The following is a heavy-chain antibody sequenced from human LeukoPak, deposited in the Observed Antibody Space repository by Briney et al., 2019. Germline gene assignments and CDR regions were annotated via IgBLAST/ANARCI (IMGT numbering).Heavy chain of an antibody. CDR1: GFTFSSYG. J-gene: IGHJ4*02. V-gene: IGHV3-23*01. Sequence: GGTLRLSCAASGFTFSSYGMSWVRQAPGKGLEWVSAISGSGGSTYYADSVKGRFTISRDNSKNTLYLQMNSLRAEDTAVYYCAKYPRMATIAYFDYWGQGTLVTVSS. D-gene: IGHD5-24*01. CDR2: ISGSGGST. CDR3: AKYPRMATIAYFDY.